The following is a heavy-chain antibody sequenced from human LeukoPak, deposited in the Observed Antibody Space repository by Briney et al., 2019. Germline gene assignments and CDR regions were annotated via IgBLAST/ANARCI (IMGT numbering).Heavy chain of an antibody. V-gene: IGHV3-21*01. D-gene: IGHD3-3*01. CDR3: ARKGGSRFLGRYKYYGLDV. Sequence: GGSLRLSCAASEFTFNSYHMKWVRQAPGKGLEWVSSISGSSSYIYYADSVKGRFTISRDNARNALHLQMNTLRAEDTAVYYCARKGGSRFLGRYKYYGLDVWGQGTAVTVS. J-gene: IGHJ6*02. CDR1: EFTFNSYH. CDR2: ISGSSSYI.